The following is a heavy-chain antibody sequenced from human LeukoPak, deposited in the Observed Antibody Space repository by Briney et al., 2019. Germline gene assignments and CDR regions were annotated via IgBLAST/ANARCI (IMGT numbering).Heavy chain of an antibody. J-gene: IGHJ5*02. Sequence: ASVKVSCKTSGYTFTAYYIQWVRQAPGQGLEWMGWINGNSGSTNYAQKFQGRVTMTRDTSIRTAYMELNNLTSDDTAVYYCARVNYDILTGNSNWFDPWGQGTLVTVSS. CDR1: GYTFTAYY. CDR3: ARVNYDILTGNSNWFDP. CDR2: INGNSGST. D-gene: IGHD3-9*01. V-gene: IGHV1-2*02.